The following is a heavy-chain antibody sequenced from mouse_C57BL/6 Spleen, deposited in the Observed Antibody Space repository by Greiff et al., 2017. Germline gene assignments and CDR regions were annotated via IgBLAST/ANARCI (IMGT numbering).Heavy chain of an antibody. CDR2: IDPSDSYT. J-gene: IGHJ2*01. D-gene: IGHD1-1*01. Sequence: VQLQQPGAELVMPGASVKLSCKASGYTFTSYWMHWVKQRPGQGLEWIGEIDPSDSYTNYTQKFKGKSTLTVDKSSSTAYMQLSSLTSEDSAVYYCARYYGSSYGFDDWGQGTTLTGSS. CDR1: GYTFTSYW. V-gene: IGHV1-69*01. CDR3: ARYYGSSYGFDD.